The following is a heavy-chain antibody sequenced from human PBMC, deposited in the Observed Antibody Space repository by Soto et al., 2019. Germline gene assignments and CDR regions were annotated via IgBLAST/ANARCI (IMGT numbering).Heavy chain of an antibody. D-gene: IGHD2-15*01. Sequence: SETLSLTCTVSGGSIISGGYYWSLIRQHPGKGLEWIGYIYYSGSTYYNPSLKSRVTISVDTSKNQFSLKLSSVTAADTAVYYWARDGFCGGGSCSSRVKPSYYGRDFGGKGTRVT. CDR1: GGSIISGGYY. CDR3: ARDGFCGGGSCSSRVKPSYYGRDF. J-gene: IGHJ6*04. CDR2: IYYSGST. V-gene: IGHV4-31*03.